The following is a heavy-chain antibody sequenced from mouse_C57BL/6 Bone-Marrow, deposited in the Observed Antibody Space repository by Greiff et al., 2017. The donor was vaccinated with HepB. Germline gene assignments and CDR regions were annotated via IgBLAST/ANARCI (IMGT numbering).Heavy chain of an antibody. CDR2: IDPENGDT. V-gene: IGHV14-4*01. CDR3: TREYYGSRDYAMDY. J-gene: IGHJ4*01. D-gene: IGHD1-1*01. Sequence: VQLQQSGAELVRPGASVKLSCTASGFNIKDDYMHWVKQRPEQGLEWIGWIDPENGDTEYASKFQGKATITADTSSNTAYLQLSSLTSEDTAVYYCTREYYGSRDYAMDYWCQGTSVTVSS. CDR1: GFNIKDDY.